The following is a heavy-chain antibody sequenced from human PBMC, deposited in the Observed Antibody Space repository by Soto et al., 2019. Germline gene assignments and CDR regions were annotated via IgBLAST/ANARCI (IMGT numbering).Heavy chain of an antibody. CDR3: ARGIEAKYYGSGSPYYYYYMDV. Sequence: ASVKVSCKASGYTFTGYYMHWVRQAPGQGLEWMGWINPNSGGTNYAQKFQGWVTMTRDTSISTAYMELSRLRSDDTAVYYCARGIEAKYYGSGSPYYYYYMDVWGKGTTVTVSS. J-gene: IGHJ6*03. D-gene: IGHD3-10*01. V-gene: IGHV1-2*04. CDR1: GYTFTGYY. CDR2: INPNSGGT.